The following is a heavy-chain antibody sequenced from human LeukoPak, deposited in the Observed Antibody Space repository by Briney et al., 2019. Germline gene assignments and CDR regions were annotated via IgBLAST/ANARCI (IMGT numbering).Heavy chain of an antibody. V-gene: IGHV3-21*01. Sequence: GGSLRLSCAASGFTFSSYSMKWVRQAPGKGLEWVSSISSSSSYIYYADSVKGRFTISRDNAKNSLYLQMNSLRAEDTAVYYCARSRLSHNWFDPWGQGTLVTVSS. CDR1: GFTFSSYS. CDR2: ISSSSSYI. CDR3: ARSRLSHNWFDP. D-gene: IGHD3-16*02. J-gene: IGHJ5*02.